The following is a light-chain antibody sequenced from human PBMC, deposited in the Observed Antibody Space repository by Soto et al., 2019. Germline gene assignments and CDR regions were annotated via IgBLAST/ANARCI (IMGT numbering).Light chain of an antibody. CDR2: GSS. V-gene: IGKV1-39*01. Sequence: DMEGTEYASCLSAAVGDIVTITCRTSQSISNHLNWYQQKPGEAPKLLIYGSSSLHYGVPSRFSGSGSGSAFTLTISSLQPEDSATYYCQQSFTAPITFGQGTRLEIK. J-gene: IGKJ5*01. CDR1: QSISNH. CDR3: QQSFTAPIT.